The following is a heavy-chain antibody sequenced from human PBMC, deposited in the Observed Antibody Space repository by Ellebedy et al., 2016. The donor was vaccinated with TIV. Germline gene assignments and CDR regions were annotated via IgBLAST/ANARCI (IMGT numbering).Heavy chain of an antibody. CDR2: ISYDGSNK. CDR1: GFTFSRYW. J-gene: IGHJ4*02. D-gene: IGHD1-26*01. CDR3: ASLGSDY. V-gene: IGHV3-30-3*01. Sequence: GESLKISCAASGFTFSRYWMHWVRQAPGKGLEWVAVISYDGSNKYYADSVKGRFTISRDNSKNTLYLQMNSLRAEDTAVYYCASLGSDYWGQGTLVTVSS.